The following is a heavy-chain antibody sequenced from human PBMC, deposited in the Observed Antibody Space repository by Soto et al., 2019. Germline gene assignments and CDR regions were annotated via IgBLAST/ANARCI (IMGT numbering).Heavy chain of an antibody. CDR2: ISGSGSTI. CDR1: GFTFSSYA. V-gene: IGHV3-23*01. Sequence: EVQLLESGGGLVQPGGSLRLSCAASGFTFSSYAMSWVRQAPGKGLEWVSAISGSGSTIYYADSVKGRFTISRDNAKNSLYLQMNSLRAEDTAVYYCARLPSVWRREMATPNWFDPWGQGTLVTVSS. J-gene: IGHJ5*02. D-gene: IGHD5-12*01. CDR3: ARLPSVWRREMATPNWFDP.